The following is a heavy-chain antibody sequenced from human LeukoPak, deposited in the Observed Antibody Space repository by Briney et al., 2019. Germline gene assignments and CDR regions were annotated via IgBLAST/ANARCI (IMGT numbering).Heavy chain of an antibody. CDR2: ISYDGSNK. V-gene: IGHV3-30-3*01. CDR3: AKDVGKWESLHFFDY. J-gene: IGHJ4*02. Sequence: HPGGSLRLSCAASGFTFSSYAMHWVRQAPGKGLEWVAVISYDGSNKYYADSVTGRFTISRDNSRNTLYLQMNSLRGDDTAVYYCAKDVGKWESLHFFDYWGQGTLVTVSS. D-gene: IGHD1-26*01. CDR1: GFTFSSYA.